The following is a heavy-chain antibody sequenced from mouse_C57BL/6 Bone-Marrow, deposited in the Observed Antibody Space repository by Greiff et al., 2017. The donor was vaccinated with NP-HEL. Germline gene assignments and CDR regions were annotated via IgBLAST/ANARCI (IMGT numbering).Heavy chain of an antibody. Sequence: EVQLQESGAELVRPGASVKLSCTVSGFNIKDDYMHWVKQRPEQGLEWIGWIDPENGDTEYASKFQGKATITADTSSNTAYLQLSSLTSEDTAVYYCTTGGCSPYAMDYWGQGTSVTVSS. CDR2: IDPENGDT. D-gene: IGHD1-1*01. CDR3: TTGGCSPYAMDY. CDR1: GFNIKDDY. J-gene: IGHJ4*01. V-gene: IGHV14-4*01.